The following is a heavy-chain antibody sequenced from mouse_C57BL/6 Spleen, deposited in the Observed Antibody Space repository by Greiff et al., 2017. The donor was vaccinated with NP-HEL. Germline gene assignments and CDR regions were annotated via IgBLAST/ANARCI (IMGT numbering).Heavy chain of an antibody. CDR2: ISDGGSYT. V-gene: IGHV5-4*03. CDR1: GFTFSSYA. Sequence: EVKVVESGGGLVKPGGSLKLSCAASGFTFSSYAMSWVRQTPEKRLEWVATISDGGSYTYYPDNVKGRFTISRDNAKNNLYLQMSHLKSEDTAMYYCARASWDVGAWFAYWGQGTLVTVSA. J-gene: IGHJ3*01. CDR3: ARASWDVGAWFAY. D-gene: IGHD4-1*01.